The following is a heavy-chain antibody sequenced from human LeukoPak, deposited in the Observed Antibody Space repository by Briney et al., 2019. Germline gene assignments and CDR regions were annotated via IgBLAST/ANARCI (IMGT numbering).Heavy chain of an antibody. J-gene: IGHJ3*02. V-gene: IGHV3-53*01. Sequence: GGSLRLYCAASGFTVSSNYMSWVRQAPGKGLEWVSVIYSGGSTYYADSVKGRFTTSRDNSKNTLYLQMNSLRAEDTAVYYCARDCSGGSCYDAFDIWGQGTMVTVSS. CDR1: GFTVSSNY. CDR3: ARDCSGGSCYDAFDI. CDR2: IYSGGST. D-gene: IGHD2-15*01.